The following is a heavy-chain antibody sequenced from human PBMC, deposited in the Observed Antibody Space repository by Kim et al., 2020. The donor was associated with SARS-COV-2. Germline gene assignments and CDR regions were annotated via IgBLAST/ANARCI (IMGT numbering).Heavy chain of an antibody. V-gene: IGHV3-15*01. CDR1: GFTFSNAW. D-gene: IGHD5-12*01. CDR2: IKSKTDGGTT. J-gene: IGHJ4*02. Sequence: GGSLRLSCAASGFTFSNAWMSWVRQAPGKGLEWVGRIKSKTDGGTTDYAAPVKGRFTISRDDSKNTLYLQMNSLKTEDTAVYYCTTEERGYSGYDYLYYFDYWGQGTLVTVSS. CDR3: TTEERGYSGYDYLYYFDY.